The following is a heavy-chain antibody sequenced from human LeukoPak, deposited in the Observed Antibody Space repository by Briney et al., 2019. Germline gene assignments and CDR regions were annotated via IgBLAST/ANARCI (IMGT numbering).Heavy chain of an antibody. J-gene: IGHJ4*02. D-gene: IGHD3-16*02. CDR3: ARDHVWGSYRASYFDY. V-gene: IGHV4-4*02. Sequence: PSGTLSLTCAVSGGSISSSNWWSWVRPPPGKGLEWIGEIYHSGSTNYNPSLKSRVTISVDKSKNQFSLKLSSVTAADTAVYYCARDHVWGSYRASYFDYWGQGTLVTVSS. CDR2: IYHSGST. CDR1: GGSISSSNW.